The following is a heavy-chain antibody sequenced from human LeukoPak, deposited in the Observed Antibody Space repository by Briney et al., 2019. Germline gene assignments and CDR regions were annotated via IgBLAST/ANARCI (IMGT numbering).Heavy chain of an antibody. CDR1: GFTFSSYG. Sequence: GGSLRLSCAASGFTFSSYGMHWVRQAPGKGLEWVAAIWYDGSNKYYADSVKGRFTISRDNSKNTLYLQMNSLRAEDTAVYYCARVLDGYTDYWGQGTLVTVSS. J-gene: IGHJ4*02. CDR2: IWYDGSNK. V-gene: IGHV3-33*01. D-gene: IGHD5-24*01. CDR3: ARVLDGYTDY.